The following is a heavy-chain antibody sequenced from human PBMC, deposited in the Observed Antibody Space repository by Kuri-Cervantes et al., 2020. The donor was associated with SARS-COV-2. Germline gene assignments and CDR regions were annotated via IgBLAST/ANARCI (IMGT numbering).Heavy chain of an antibody. CDR3: ARVPDRAVTFDY. D-gene: IGHD4-17*01. V-gene: IGHV1-18*01. J-gene: IGHJ4*02. Sequence: ASVKVFCKASGYTFTSYGITWVRQAPGQGLEWMGWISAYNGNTNYAQKLQGRVTMTTDTSTSTAYMELRSLGSDDTAVYYCARVPDRAVTFDYWGQGTLVTVSS. CDR2: ISAYNGNT. CDR1: GYTFTSYG.